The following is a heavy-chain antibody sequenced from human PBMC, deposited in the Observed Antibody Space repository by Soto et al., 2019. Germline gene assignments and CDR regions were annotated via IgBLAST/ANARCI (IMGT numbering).Heavy chain of an antibody. J-gene: IGHJ4*02. CDR1: GFTFSSYA. CDR2: ISYDGSNK. Sequence: PGGSLRLSCAASGFTFSSYAMHWVRQAPGKGLEWVAVISYDGSNKYYADSVKGRFTISRDNSKNTLYLQMNSLRAEDTAVYYCARDRWALRSPPGYWGQGTLVTVSS. V-gene: IGHV3-30-3*01. CDR3: ARDRWALRSPPGY. D-gene: IGHD5-12*01.